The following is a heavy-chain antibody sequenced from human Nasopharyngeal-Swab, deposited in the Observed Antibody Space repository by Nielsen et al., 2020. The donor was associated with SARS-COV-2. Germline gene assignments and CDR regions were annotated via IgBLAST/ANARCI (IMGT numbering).Heavy chain of an antibody. CDR2: ISSSSSYI. J-gene: IGHJ4*02. V-gene: IGHV3-21*04. D-gene: IGHD3-22*01. CDR3: AKHALSMRDYFDY. CDR1: GFTFSSYS. Sequence: GGSLRLSCAASGFTFSSYSMNWVRQAPGKGLEWVSSISSSSSYIYYADSVKGRFTISRDNAKNSLYLQMNSLRAEDTAVYYCAKHALSMRDYFDYWGQGTLVTVSS.